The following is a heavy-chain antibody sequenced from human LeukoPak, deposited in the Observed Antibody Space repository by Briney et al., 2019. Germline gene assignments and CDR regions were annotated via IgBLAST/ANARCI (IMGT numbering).Heavy chain of an antibody. CDR1: GFTFSSYA. J-gene: IGHJ4*02. D-gene: IGHD3-22*01. Sequence: GGSLRLSCAASGFTFSSYAMHWVRQAPGKALVYVSAINKNGGSTYYADSVKGRFTISRDNSNNTLYLQMGFVRAEDMAVYYCVRTDYYDSSGYYDDFDFWGQGTLVTVSS. CDR2: INKNGGST. V-gene: IGHV3-64*02. CDR3: VRTDYYDSSGYYDDFDF.